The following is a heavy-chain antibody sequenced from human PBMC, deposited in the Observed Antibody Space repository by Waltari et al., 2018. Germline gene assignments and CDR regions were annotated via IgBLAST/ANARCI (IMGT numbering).Heavy chain of an antibody. Sequence: EVQLVESGGGLVQPGRSLRLSCAASGFTFDDYAMHWVRQAPGQGLEWVSGISWNSGSIGYADSVKGRFTISRDNAKNSLYLQMNSLRAEDTALYYCAKDMEYYDSSGYYGAFDYWGQGTLVTVSS. CDR3: AKDMEYYDSSGYYGAFDY. D-gene: IGHD3-22*01. V-gene: IGHV3-9*01. J-gene: IGHJ4*02. CDR2: ISWNSGSI. CDR1: GFTFDDYA.